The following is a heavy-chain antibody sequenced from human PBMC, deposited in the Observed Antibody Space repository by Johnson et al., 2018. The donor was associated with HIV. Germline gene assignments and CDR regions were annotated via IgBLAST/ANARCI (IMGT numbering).Heavy chain of an antibody. Sequence: QVQLVESGGGVVQPGRSLRLSCAASGFTFSSYAIHWVRQAPGKGLEWVAVISYDGNNKYYADSVKGRFTISRDNSKNTLHLQMNSLRAEDAAVYYCARDSSIAAARAFDIWGQGTMVTVSS. CDR3: ARDSSIAAARAFDI. V-gene: IGHV3-30*04. J-gene: IGHJ3*02. D-gene: IGHD6-6*01. CDR2: ISYDGNNK. CDR1: GFTFSSYA.